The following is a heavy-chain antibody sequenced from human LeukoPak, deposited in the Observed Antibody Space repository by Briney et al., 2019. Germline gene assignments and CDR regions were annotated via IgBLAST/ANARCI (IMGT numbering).Heavy chain of an antibody. D-gene: IGHD3-10*01. CDR1: GFTFSSYA. CDR2: ISGSGGST. CDR3: AKEKYYYGSGSHGYYFDY. J-gene: IGHJ4*02. Sequence: GGSLRLSCAASGFTFSSYAMSWVRQAPGKGLEWVSAISGSGGSTYYADSVKGRFTISRDNSKNTLCLQMNSLRAEDTAVYYCAKEKYYYGSGSHGYYFDYWGQGTLVTVSS. V-gene: IGHV3-23*01.